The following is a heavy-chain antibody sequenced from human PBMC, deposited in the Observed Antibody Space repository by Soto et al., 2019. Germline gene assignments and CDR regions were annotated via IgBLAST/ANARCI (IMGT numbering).Heavy chain of an antibody. Sequence: PSETLSLTCTVSAGSISSSSYYWGWIRQPPGKGLEWIGSIYYSGSTYYNPSLKSRVTISVDTSKNQFSLKLSSVTAADTAVYYCARPQPMELWSNGMDVWGQGTTVTVAS. CDR3: ARPQPMELWSNGMDV. CDR1: AGSISSSSYY. J-gene: IGHJ6*02. CDR2: IYYSGST. V-gene: IGHV4-39*01. D-gene: IGHD5-18*01.